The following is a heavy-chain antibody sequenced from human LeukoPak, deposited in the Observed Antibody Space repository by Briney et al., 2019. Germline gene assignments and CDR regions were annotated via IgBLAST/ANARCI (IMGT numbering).Heavy chain of an antibody. CDR3: AKDGVAADYVRRNSYYVDC. D-gene: IGHD6-13*01. Sequence: QPGGSLRLSCAASGLTFSSFWIHWVRQAPGKGLVWVSRINGDGSSTTYADSVRGRFTIFRDNAKNTLYLQMNSLRAEDTALYYCAKDGVAADYVRRNSYYVDCWGQGTLVTVSS. J-gene: IGHJ4*02. V-gene: IGHV3-74*01. CDR1: GLTFSSFW. CDR2: INGDGSST.